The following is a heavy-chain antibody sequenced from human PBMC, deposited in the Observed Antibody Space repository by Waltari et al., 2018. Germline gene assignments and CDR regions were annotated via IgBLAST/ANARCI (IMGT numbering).Heavy chain of an antibody. J-gene: IGHJ5*02. CDR1: GGSFSGYY. Sequence: QVQLQQWGAGLLKPSETLSLTCAVYGGSFSGYYWSWIRQPPGKGLEWLGEINHSGSTNYNPSLKSRVTISVDTSKNQFSLKLSSVTAADTAVYYCARGRWSVTYTDNWFDPWGQGTLVTVSS. CDR2: INHSGST. V-gene: IGHV4-34*01. D-gene: IGHD4-17*01. CDR3: ARGRWSVTYTDNWFDP.